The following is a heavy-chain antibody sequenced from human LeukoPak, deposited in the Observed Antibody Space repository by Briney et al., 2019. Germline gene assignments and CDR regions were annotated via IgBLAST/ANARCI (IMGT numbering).Heavy chain of an antibody. J-gene: IGHJ6*03. Sequence: GASVKVSCKASGGTFSSYAISWVRQAPGQGLEWMGGIIPIFGTANYAQKFQGRVTITTDESTSTAYMELSSLRSEDTAVYYCARDHGVVSGSYYYYMDVWGKGTTVTVSS. CDR3: ARDHGVVSGSYYYYMDV. D-gene: IGHD2-2*01. CDR1: GGTFSSYA. CDR2: IIPIFGTA. V-gene: IGHV1-69*05.